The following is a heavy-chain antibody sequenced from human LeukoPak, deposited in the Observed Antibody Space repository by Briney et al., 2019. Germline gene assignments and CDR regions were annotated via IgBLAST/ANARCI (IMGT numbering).Heavy chain of an antibody. CDR2: VHLDGRT. V-gene: IGHV4-4*02. CDR1: GGSVINTNW. CDR3: AREGGFYRPLDY. Sequence: PSGTLSLTCGVSGGSVINTNWWTWVRQPPGKGLEWIGEVHLDGRTNYNPSLESRLTMSLDVSENQVSLKLTSVTAADTAVYYCAREGGFYRPLDYSGQGTLVTVSS. D-gene: IGHD3-3*01. J-gene: IGHJ4*02.